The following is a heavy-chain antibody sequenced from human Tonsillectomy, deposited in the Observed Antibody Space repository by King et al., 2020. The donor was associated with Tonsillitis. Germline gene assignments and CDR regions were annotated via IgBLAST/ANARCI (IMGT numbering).Heavy chain of an antibody. CDR1: GFIFGSFW. J-gene: IGHJ6*03. Sequence: VQLVESGGGLVQPGGSLRVSCAASGFIFGSFWMSWVRQAPGKGLEWVANIKQDGSETHYLDSVEGRFTISRDNAKKSLYLQMNSLRAEDTALYYCAREFRVVIGTKYFFYYMEVWGEGAAVTVSS. CDR3: AREFRVVIGTKYFFYYMEV. CDR2: IKQDGSET. V-gene: IGHV3-7*01. D-gene: IGHD3-22*01.